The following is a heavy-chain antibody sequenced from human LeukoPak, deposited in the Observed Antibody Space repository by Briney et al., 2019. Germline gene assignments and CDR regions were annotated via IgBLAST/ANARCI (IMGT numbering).Heavy chain of an antibody. Sequence: GRSLRLSCAASGFTFSSYGMHWVRQAPGKGLEWVAVISYDGSNKYYADSVKGRFTISRDNSKNTLYLQMNSLRAEDTAVYYCAKASRSYSYGNDAFDIWGQGTMVTVSS. CDR3: AKASRSYSYGNDAFDI. CDR1: GFTFSSYG. D-gene: IGHD5-18*01. CDR2: ISYDGSNK. J-gene: IGHJ3*02. V-gene: IGHV3-30*18.